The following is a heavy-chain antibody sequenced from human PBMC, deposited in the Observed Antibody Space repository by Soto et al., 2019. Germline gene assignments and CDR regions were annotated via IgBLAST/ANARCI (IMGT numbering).Heavy chain of an antibody. V-gene: IGHV3-30-3*01. D-gene: IGHD3-22*01. Sequence: GGSLRLSCAASGFTFSSYAMHWVRQAPGKGLEWVAVISYDGSNKYYADSVKGRFTISRDNSKNTLYLQMNSLRAEDTAVYYCARDSWITMIEDGEHQNYGMDVWGQGTTVTISS. J-gene: IGHJ6*02. CDR1: GFTFSSYA. CDR3: ARDSWITMIEDGEHQNYGMDV. CDR2: ISYDGSNK.